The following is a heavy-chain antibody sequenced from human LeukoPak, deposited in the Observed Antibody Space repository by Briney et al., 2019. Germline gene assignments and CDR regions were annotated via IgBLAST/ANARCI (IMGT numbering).Heavy chain of an antibody. J-gene: IGHJ4*02. D-gene: IGHD3-10*01. CDR3: AKTVFYGSGSYYNTDY. CDR2: ISGSGGST. Sequence: QPGGSLRLSCAASGFTFSSYGMSWVRQAPGKGPEWVSAISGSGGSTYYADSVKGRFTISRDNSKNTLYLQMNSLRAEDTAVYYCAKTVFYGSGSYYNTDYWGQGTLVTVSS. CDR1: GFTFSSYG. V-gene: IGHV3-23*01.